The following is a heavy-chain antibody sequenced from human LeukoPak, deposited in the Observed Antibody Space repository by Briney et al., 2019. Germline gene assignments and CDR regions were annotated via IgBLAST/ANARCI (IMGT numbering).Heavy chain of an antibody. CDR3: ARGFSGGDYGGHDY. V-gene: IGHV1-8*01. CDR2: MNPNTGNT. Sequence: GASVKISCKASGYSFTDYDINWVRQATGQGLEWMGWMNPNTGNTDYAQKFQGRVTMTRNTSISTAYMELSSLRSEDTAVYYCARGFSGGDYGGHDYWGQGTLVTVSS. CDR1: GYSFTDYD. J-gene: IGHJ4*02. D-gene: IGHD4-17*01.